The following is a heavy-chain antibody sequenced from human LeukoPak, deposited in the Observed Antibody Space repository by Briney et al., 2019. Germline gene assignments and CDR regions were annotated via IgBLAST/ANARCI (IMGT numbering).Heavy chain of an antibody. V-gene: IGHV3-66*01. CDR3: AGGGMVAMACYFDY. CDR2: IYSCGST. J-gene: IGHJ4*02. Sequence: PGESLTLSCAASGFTVSSTYMSWVRQPPGTGKERVSVIYSCGSTYYADTLEGRSPISRENSKNTNHLQMTSMRAAATAVSYCAGGGMVAMACYFDYWGQGTLVTVSS. CDR1: GFTVSSTY. D-gene: IGHD5-12*01.